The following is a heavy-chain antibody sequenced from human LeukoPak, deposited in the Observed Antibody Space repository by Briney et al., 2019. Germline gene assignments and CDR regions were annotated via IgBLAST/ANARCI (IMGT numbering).Heavy chain of an antibody. J-gene: IGHJ6*03. D-gene: IGHD3-10*01. CDR3: ARVGYMVRGVIPPDYYYYYYMDV. V-gene: IGHV1-18*01. CDR1: GYTFTSYG. CDR2: ISAYNGNT. Sequence: ASVKVSCKASGYTFTSYGISWVRQAPGQGLEWMGWISAYNGNTNYAQKLQGRVTMTTDTSTSTAYMELRSLRSDDTAVYYCARVGYMVRGVIPPDYYYYYYMDVWGKGTTVTVSS.